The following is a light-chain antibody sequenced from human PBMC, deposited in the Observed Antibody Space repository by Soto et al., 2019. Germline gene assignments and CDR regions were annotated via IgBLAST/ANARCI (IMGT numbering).Light chain of an antibody. CDR2: DAS. Sequence: DIQMTQSPSTLSASVGDRVTITCRASQRISSWLAWYQQKPGKAPKLLIYDASSLESGVPSRFSGSGSGTEFTLNISSLQPDDFATYYCQQYNSYSLFTFGPGTKVDIK. J-gene: IGKJ3*01. V-gene: IGKV1-5*01. CDR1: QRISSW. CDR3: QQYNSYSLFT.